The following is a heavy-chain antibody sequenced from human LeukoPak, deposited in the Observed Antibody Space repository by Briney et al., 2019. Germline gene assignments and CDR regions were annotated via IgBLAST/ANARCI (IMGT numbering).Heavy chain of an antibody. D-gene: IGHD3-10*02. V-gene: IGHV3-7*01. CDR3: AELGITMIGGV. Sequence: PGGSLRLSCAASGFTLRSYTMHWVRQAPGKGLEWVANIKQDGSEKDYVDSVKGRFTISRDNAKNSLYLQMNSLRAEDTAVYYCAELGITMIGGVWGKGTTVTISS. CDR2: IKQDGSEK. J-gene: IGHJ6*04. CDR1: GFTLRSYT.